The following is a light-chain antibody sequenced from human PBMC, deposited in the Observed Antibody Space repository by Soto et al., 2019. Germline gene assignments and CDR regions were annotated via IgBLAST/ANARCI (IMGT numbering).Light chain of an antibody. CDR1: SSDVGSYNF. CDR3: TSYTHSGTYI. V-gene: IGLV2-14*03. CDR2: DVN. J-gene: IGLJ1*01. Sequence: QSALTQPASVSGSPGQSITISCTGTSSDVGSYNFVSWYQHHPGKVPKLIIFDVNNRPSGISNRFSGSKSDNTASLPISGLQAEDEADYYCTSYTHSGTYILGTGTKLTVL.